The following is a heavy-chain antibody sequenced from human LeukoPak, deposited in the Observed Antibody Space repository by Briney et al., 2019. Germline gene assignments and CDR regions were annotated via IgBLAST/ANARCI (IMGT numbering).Heavy chain of an antibody. D-gene: IGHD3-22*01. CDR3: AKPIDSNRYYSFVN. V-gene: IGHV3-23*01. J-gene: IGHJ4*02. CDR1: GFMFSHCA. CDR2: INNAYSA. Sequence: GGSLRLSCAASGFMFSHCAMTWVRQAPGKWLEWVSTINNAYSAYYSDSVEGRFTTSRDNSRNTLYLQMSSLRAEDTAVYYCAKPIDSNRYYSFVNWGQGTQVTVSS.